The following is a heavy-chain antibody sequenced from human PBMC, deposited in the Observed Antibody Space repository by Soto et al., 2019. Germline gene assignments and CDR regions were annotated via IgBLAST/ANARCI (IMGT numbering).Heavy chain of an antibody. CDR3: VKDPIKGRVAYNWFDP. Sequence: GGSLRLSCSASGFTFSSYAMHWVRQAPGKGLEYVSAISSNGGSTYYADSVKGRFTISRDNSKNTLYLQMSSLRAEDTAVYYCVKDPIKGRVAYNWFDPWGQGTLVTVSS. J-gene: IGHJ5*02. CDR2: ISSNGGST. CDR1: GFTFSSYA. V-gene: IGHV3-64D*08. D-gene: IGHD1-26*01.